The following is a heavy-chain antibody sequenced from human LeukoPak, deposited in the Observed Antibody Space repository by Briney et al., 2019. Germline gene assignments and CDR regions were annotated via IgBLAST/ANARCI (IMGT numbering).Heavy chain of an antibody. V-gene: IGHV3-23*01. CDR2: ISNNGGYT. Sequence: GGSLRLSCAASGFTFSSFAMSWVRQAPGKGLEWVSAISNNGGYTYYADSVQGRFTISRDNSKSTLCLQMNSLRAEDTAVYYCAKQLGYCSDGSCYFPYWGQGTLVTVSS. CDR1: GFTFSSFA. J-gene: IGHJ4*02. CDR3: AKQLGYCSDGSCYFPY. D-gene: IGHD2-15*01.